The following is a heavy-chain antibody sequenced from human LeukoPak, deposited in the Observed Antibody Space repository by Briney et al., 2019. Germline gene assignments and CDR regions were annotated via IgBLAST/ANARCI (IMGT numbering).Heavy chain of an antibody. CDR1: GYSFTNYW. Sequence: GESLKISCKGSGYSFTNYWIGWVRQMPGKGLEWMGVIYPGDSDTRYSPSFQGQVTISADKSISTAYLQWSSLKASDTAMYYCATLGAAGSLPFDYWGQGTLVTVSS. V-gene: IGHV5-51*01. CDR3: ATLGAAGSLPFDY. J-gene: IGHJ4*02. D-gene: IGHD6-13*01. CDR2: IYPGDSDT.